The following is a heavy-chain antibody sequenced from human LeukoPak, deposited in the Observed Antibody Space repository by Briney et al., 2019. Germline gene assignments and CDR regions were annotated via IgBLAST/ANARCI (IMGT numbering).Heavy chain of an antibody. CDR1: GFTLSTYD. Sequence: GGSLRLSRAASGFTLSTYDMHWVRQGPGEGLEWVAAVGTSGHTFYPDSVKGQFTISRENARNSVYLQMNSLRAGDTAVYYCVRSFYGDHPYWGQGTLVTVSS. CDR3: VRSFYGDHPY. V-gene: IGHV3-13*01. J-gene: IGHJ4*02. CDR2: VGTSGHT. D-gene: IGHD4-17*01.